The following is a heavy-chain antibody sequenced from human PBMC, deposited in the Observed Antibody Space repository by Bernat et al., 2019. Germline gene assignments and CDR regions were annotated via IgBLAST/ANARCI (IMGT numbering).Heavy chain of an antibody. CDR3: AKPAHNIVTPFDY. J-gene: IGHJ4*02. D-gene: IGHD5-12*01. Sequence: EVPLVESGGGLVPPGGSLRLSCAASGFTFSDNWMHWVRQAPGKGLVWVSRINSDGSSTAYADSGKGRFTISRDNAKNTLYLQMNSLRAEDTAVYYCAKPAHNIVTPFDYWGQGTLVTVSS. V-gene: IGHV3-74*01. CDR1: GFTFSDNW. CDR2: INSDGSST.